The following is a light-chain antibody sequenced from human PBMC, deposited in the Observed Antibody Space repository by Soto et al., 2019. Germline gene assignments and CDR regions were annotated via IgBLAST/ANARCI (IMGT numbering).Light chain of an antibody. Sequence: IQMTQSPSTLSASIGDRVTITCRASQSINNRLAWYQQMPGKAPNLLIYDASTLESGVPSRFRGSGSATEFPLTISGLHHDDFATYYCQQFIDALTFGQGTKVEIK. CDR3: QQFIDALT. V-gene: IGKV1-5*01. J-gene: IGKJ1*01. CDR1: QSINNR. CDR2: DAS.